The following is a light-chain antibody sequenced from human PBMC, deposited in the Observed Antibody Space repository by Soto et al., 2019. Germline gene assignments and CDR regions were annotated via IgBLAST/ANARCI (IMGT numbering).Light chain of an antibody. CDR2: LNSDGSH. J-gene: IGLJ2*01. CDR1: SGHSSYA. Sequence: QSVLTQSPSASASLGASVKLTCTLSSGHSSYAIAWHQQQPEKGPRFLMKLNSDGSHSKGDGISDRFSGSSSGAERYLTISSLQSEDEADYYCQTWGAGSVIFGGGTKLTVL. CDR3: QTWGAGSVI. V-gene: IGLV4-69*01.